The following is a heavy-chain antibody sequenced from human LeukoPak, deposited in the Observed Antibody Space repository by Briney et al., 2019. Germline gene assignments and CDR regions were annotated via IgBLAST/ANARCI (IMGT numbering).Heavy chain of an antibody. CDR1: GGSISSSSYS. CDR3: ARGRADNWFDP. Sequence: SSETPSLTCTVSGGSISSSSYSWGWIRQPPGKGLEWIGSIYYSGSTYYNPSLKSRVTISVDTSKNQFSLKLSSVTAADTAVYYCARGRADNWFDPWGQGTLVTVSS. J-gene: IGHJ5*02. V-gene: IGHV4-39*01. CDR2: IYYSGST.